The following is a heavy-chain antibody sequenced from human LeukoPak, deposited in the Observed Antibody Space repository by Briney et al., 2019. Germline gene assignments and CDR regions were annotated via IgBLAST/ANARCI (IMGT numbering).Heavy chain of an antibody. CDR1: GYTFTSYG. J-gene: IGHJ5*02. D-gene: IGHD3-10*01. CDR2: ISAYNGNT. V-gene: IGHV1-18*01. CDR3: ASSPLLYGSGSYLFDP. Sequence: ASVKVSCKASGYTFTSYGISWVRQAPGQGLEWMGWISAYNGNTNYAQKLQGRVTMTTDTSTSTAYTELRSLRSDDTAVYYCASSPLLYGSGSYLFDPWGQGTLVTVSS.